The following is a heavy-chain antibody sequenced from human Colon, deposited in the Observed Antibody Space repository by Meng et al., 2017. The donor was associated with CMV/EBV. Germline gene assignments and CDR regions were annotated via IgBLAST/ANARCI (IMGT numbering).Heavy chain of an antibody. Sequence: ASVKVSCKASGYTFTSYGISWVRQAPGQGLEWMGWISAYNANTNYAQRLQGRVTMTTDTSTSTAYMELRSLRSDDTAVYYCARGKSISDGAQVFDYWGQGTLVTVSS. J-gene: IGHJ4*02. CDR2: ISAYNANT. D-gene: IGHD4/OR15-4a*01. CDR1: GYTFTSYG. V-gene: IGHV1-18*01. CDR3: ARGKSISDGAQVFDY.